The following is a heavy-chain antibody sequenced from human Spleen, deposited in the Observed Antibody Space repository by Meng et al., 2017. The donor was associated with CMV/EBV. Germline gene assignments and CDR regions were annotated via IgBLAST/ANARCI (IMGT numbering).Heavy chain of an antibody. D-gene: IGHD5-18*01. V-gene: IGHV3-23*01. CDR1: GFTFSNAW. J-gene: IGHJ6*02. Sequence: ETLSLTCAASGFTFSNAWMSWVRQAPGKGLEWVSAISGSGGSTYYADSVKGRFSISRDNAKNTLYLQMNSLRAEDTAVYYCASGGDTALDYYYYYGMDVWGQGTTVTVSS. CDR2: ISGSGGST. CDR3: ASGGDTALDYYYYYGMDV.